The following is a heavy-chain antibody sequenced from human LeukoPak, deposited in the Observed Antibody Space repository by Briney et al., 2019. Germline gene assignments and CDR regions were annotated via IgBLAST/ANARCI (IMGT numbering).Heavy chain of an antibody. J-gene: IGHJ4*02. CDR1: GYTFTSYG. Sequence: ASVKVSCKASGYTFTSYGISWVRQAPGQGLEGMGWSSAYNGNTNYAQKLQGRVTMTTDTSTSTAYMELRNLKSDDTAVYYCARPRAAADTYYFDYWGQGTLVTVSS. V-gene: IGHV1-18*01. CDR3: ARPRAAADTYYFDY. CDR2: SSAYNGNT. D-gene: IGHD6-13*01.